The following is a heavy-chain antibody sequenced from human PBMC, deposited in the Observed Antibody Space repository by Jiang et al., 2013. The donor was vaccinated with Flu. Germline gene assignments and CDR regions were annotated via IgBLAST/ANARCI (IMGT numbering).Heavy chain of an antibody. Sequence: SGPGLVKPSETLSLTCTVSGGSISSNNYYWGWIRQPPGMGLEWIGTIYNSGSTYYIPSLKGRVTMSVDTSKNQFSLRLSSVTAADTAVYYCARWTIYSSSSDDY. CDR3: ARWTIYSSSSDDY. J-gene: IGHJ4*01. CDR1: GGSISSNNYY. CDR2: IYNSGST. V-gene: IGHV4-39*01. D-gene: IGHD6-6*01.